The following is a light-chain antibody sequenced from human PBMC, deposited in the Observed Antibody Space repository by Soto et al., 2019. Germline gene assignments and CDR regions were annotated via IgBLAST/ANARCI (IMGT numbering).Light chain of an antibody. Sequence: QSVLTQPASVSGSPGQSITISCTGTSSDVGGYNYVFWYQQHPGKAPKLMIYDVSNRPSGVSNRFSGSKSGNTASLTISGLQAEVEADYYCSSYTSSSVVFGGGTKLTVL. J-gene: IGLJ2*01. V-gene: IGLV2-14*01. CDR1: SSDVGGYNY. CDR2: DVS. CDR3: SSYTSSSVV.